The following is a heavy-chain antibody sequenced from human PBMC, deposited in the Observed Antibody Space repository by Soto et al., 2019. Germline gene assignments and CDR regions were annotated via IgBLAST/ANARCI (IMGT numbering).Heavy chain of an antibody. Sequence: WLQQEPGQGLEWMGWISAYNGNTNYAQKLQGRVTMTTDTSTSTAYMELRSLRSDDTAVYYCARDLGGSSSWYFSWGQGTLVTVSS. CDR2: ISAYNGNT. D-gene: IGHD6-13*01. V-gene: IGHV1-18*01. J-gene: IGHJ5*02. CDR3: ARDLGGSSSWYFS.